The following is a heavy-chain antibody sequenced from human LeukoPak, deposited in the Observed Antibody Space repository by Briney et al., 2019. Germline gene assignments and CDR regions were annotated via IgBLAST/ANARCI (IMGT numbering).Heavy chain of an antibody. CDR3: AKVPDYDILTGYNWFDP. V-gene: IGHV3-23*01. J-gene: IGHJ5*02. D-gene: IGHD3-9*01. CDR1: GFTFSSYA. CDR2: ISGSGGST. Sequence: GGSLRLSCAASGFTFSSYAMSWVRQAPGKGLEWVSAISGSGGSTYYADSVKGRFTISRDNSKNTLYLQMNSLRAEDTAVYYCAKVPDYDILTGYNWFDPWGQGTLVTVSS.